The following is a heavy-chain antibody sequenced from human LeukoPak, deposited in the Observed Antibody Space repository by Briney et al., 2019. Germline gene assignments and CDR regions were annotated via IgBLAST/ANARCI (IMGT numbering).Heavy chain of an antibody. CDR2: IKEDGSEK. CDR1: GFTFSSNW. CDR3: XXXXPSXSXFGSVFDY. V-gene: IGHV3-7*01. Sequence: GGSLRLSCAASGFTFSSNWMSWVRQAPGKGLEWVANIKEDGSEKYYVCSVRGRSTTSRDNAENSLYLRMNILRAEATDVYYSXXXXPSXSXFGSVFDYCGQGTLVTVSS. J-gene: IGHJ4*02. D-gene: IGHD3-10*01.